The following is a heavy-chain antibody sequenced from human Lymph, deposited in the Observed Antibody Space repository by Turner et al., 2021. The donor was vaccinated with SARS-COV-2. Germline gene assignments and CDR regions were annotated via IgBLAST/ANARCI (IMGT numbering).Heavy chain of an antibody. J-gene: IGHJ6*02. CDR2: IYSGGSS. CDR1: GINVSRNY. Sequence: EVQLVESGGGLVQRGGSLRLSCAASGINVSRNYLSWVRQAPGKGVEWVSVIYSGGSSYYADSVKGRFTISRHNSKNTLYLQMNSLRAEDTAVYYCARDLDTAGGMDVWGQGTTVTVSS. CDR3: ARDLDTAGGMDV. V-gene: IGHV3-53*04. D-gene: IGHD5-18*01.